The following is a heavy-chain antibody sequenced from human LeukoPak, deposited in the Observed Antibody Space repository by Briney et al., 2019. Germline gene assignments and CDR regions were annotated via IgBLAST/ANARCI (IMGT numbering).Heavy chain of an antibody. Sequence: SETLSLTCTVSGGSISGSNYYWGWIRQPPGKGLEWIGYIYHSGGTNYNPSPKSRVSISLDTSKEQFSLKLSAVPATGTAVYYCARVGTYYRSLDSWGQGTLVTVSS. V-gene: IGHV4-61*05. CDR1: GGSISGSNYY. J-gene: IGHJ4*02. D-gene: IGHD3-10*01. CDR2: IYHSGGT. CDR3: ARVGTYYRSLDS.